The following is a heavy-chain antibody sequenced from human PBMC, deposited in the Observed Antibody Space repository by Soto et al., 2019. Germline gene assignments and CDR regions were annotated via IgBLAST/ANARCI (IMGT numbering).Heavy chain of an antibody. CDR2: ISLYSDGT. D-gene: IGHD2-2*01. J-gene: IGHJ5*02. Sequence: ASVKVSCKTSGYTFSNYGITWLRESPGQPLEWLGWISLYSDGTNYAQKFQGRVSMPTDTSTTTAYMELRSLRSDDTAVYYCARVVPGAEAWFGPWGQGTLVTVSS. CDR1: GYTFSNYG. CDR3: ARVVPGAEAWFGP. V-gene: IGHV1-18*01.